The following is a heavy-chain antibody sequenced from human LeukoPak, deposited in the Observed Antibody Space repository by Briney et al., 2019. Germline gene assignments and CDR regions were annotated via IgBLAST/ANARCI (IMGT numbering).Heavy chain of an antibody. Sequence: GGSLRLSCAASGFTSSNAWMSWVRQAPGKGPEWLGRIKSKTDGGTIDYAAPVKGRFTISRDDSETTLYLQMNSLKPEDTAVYYCTTTTVTKDGLVVWGQGTTVTVSS. CDR3: TTTTVTKDGLVV. V-gene: IGHV3-15*01. CDR2: IKSKTDGGTI. CDR1: GFTSSNAW. D-gene: IGHD4-17*01. J-gene: IGHJ6*02.